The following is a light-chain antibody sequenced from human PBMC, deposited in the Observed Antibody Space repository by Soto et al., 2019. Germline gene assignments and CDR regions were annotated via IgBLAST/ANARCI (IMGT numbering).Light chain of an antibody. CDR3: QQYSHFST. CDR2: EAS. V-gene: IGKV1-5*03. J-gene: IGKJ1*01. Sequence: DIQLTQSPSTLSASVGDRVTISCRASQSISNWLAWYQQKPGIAPKLLIYEASRLESGVPSRFSGTGSGTEITLTISSLQPDDFATYYCQQYSHFSTFGQGTKVDIK. CDR1: QSISNW.